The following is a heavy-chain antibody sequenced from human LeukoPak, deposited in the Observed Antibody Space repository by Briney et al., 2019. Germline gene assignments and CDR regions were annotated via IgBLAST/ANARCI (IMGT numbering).Heavy chain of an antibody. CDR3: ASPKTTVTLGV. Sequence: GGSLRLSCAASGFTFSSYSMTWVRQAPGKGLEWVSSISSSSSYIYYADSVKGRFTISRDNAKNSLYLQMNSLRAEDTAVYYWASPKTTVTLGVWGQGTTVTVSS. CDR2: ISSSSSYI. J-gene: IGHJ6*02. D-gene: IGHD4-17*01. CDR1: GFTFSSYS. V-gene: IGHV3-21*01.